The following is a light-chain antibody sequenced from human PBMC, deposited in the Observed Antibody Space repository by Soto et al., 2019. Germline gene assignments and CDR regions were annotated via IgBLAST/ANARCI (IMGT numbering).Light chain of an antibody. CDR2: EVS. J-gene: IGLJ1*01. CDR3: SSYAGSNGV. Sequence: QSVLSQPPSASGSPGQSVTISCTGTSSDVGGYNYVSWYQQHPGKAPKLIIYEVSKRPSGVPDRFSGSKSGNTASLTVSGLQADDEADYYCSSYAGSNGVFGTGTKVTVL. CDR1: SSDVGGYNY. V-gene: IGLV2-8*01.